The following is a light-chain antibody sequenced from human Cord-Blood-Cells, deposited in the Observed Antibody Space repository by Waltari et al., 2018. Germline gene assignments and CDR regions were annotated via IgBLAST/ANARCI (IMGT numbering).Light chain of an antibody. CDR3: CSYAGSSTLV. Sequence: QSALTQPASVSGSPGQSITISCTGTSSDVGSYNLVSWYQQHPRKAPKLMIYEVSSRPSGVSNRFSGSKSGNTAYLTTSGLQAEHEADYYCCSYAGSSTLVFGGGTKLTVL. CDR2: EVS. V-gene: IGLV2-23*02. CDR1: SSDVGSYNL. J-gene: IGLJ2*01.